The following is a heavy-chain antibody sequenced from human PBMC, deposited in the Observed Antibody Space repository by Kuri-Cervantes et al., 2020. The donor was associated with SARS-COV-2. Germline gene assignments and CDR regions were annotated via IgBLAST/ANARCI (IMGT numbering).Heavy chain of an antibody. CDR3: ARASMRGWFDP. CDR2: INHSGST. Sequence: SETLSLTCAVYGGSFSGYYWSWIRQPPGKGLEWIGEINHSGSTNYNPSLKSRVTISVDTSKNQFSLKVRSVTAADTAVYYCARASMRGWFDPWGQGTLVTVSS. D-gene: IGHD2/OR15-2a*01. CDR1: GGSFSGYY. V-gene: IGHV4-34*01. J-gene: IGHJ5*02.